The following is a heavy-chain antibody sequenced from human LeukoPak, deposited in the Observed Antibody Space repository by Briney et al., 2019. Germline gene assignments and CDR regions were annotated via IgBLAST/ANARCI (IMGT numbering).Heavy chain of an antibody. CDR3: ARNLVVVTAIPDYFDY. V-gene: IGHV4-39*01. D-gene: IGHD2-21*02. CDR2: IYYSGST. Sequence: SETLSLTCTVSGGSISSSSYYWGWIRQPPGKGLEWIGSIYYSGSTYYNPSLKSRVTISVDTSKNQFSLKLSSVTTPGSAASYCARNLVVVTAIPDYFDYWGQGTLVTVSS. J-gene: IGHJ4*02. CDR1: GGSISSSSYY.